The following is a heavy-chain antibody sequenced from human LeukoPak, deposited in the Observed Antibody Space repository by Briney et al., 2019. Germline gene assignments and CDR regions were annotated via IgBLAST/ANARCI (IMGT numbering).Heavy chain of an antibody. V-gene: IGHV3-21*01. J-gene: IGHJ4*02. D-gene: IGHD2-2*01. CDR2: ISSSSSKI. Sequence: PGGSLRLSCVASGFTFRIYTMNGVRQAPGKGVECVSSISSSSSKIYNADSVRGRFTISRDNAKNSVYLQINSLPAEDTAVYYCARVAGYCDSTSNCYSDYWGQGTLVTVSS. CDR3: ARVAGYCDSTSNCYSDY. CDR1: GFTFRIYT.